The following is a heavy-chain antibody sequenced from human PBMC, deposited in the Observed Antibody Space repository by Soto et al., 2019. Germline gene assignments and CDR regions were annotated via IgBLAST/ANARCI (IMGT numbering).Heavy chain of an antibody. J-gene: IGHJ4*02. D-gene: IGHD6-19*01. Sequence: SETLSLTCAVSGGSISSSNWWSGVRQPPGKGLEWIGEIYHSGSTNYNPSLKSRVTISVDKSKNQFSLKLSSVTAADTAVYYCATYGVAGCFDYWGQGTLVTVSS. V-gene: IGHV4-4*02. CDR1: GGSISSSNW. CDR3: ATYGVAGCFDY. CDR2: IYHSGST.